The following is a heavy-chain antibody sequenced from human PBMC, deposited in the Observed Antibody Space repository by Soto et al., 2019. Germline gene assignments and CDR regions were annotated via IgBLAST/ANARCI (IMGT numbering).Heavy chain of an antibody. CDR2: ISAYNGNT. J-gene: IGHJ6*03. CDR3: AREGPRGVIIKSYYMDV. CDR1: GYTFTSYG. V-gene: IGHV1-18*01. Sequence: ASVKVSCKASGYTFTSYGISWVRQAPGQGLEWMGWISAYNGNTNYAQKLQGRVTMTTDTSTSTAYMELRSLRSDDTAVYYCAREGPRGVIIKSYYMDVWGKGTTVTVSS. D-gene: IGHD3-10*01.